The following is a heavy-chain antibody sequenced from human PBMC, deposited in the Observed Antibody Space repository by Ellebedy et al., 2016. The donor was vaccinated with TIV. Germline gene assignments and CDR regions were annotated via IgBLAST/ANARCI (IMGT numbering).Heavy chain of an antibody. Sequence: AASVKVSCKASGYTFTSYGISWVRPAPGQGLEWMGLIDPSGGSTTYAQKFQGRVTMTRDTSTSTVYVDLSSLRSEDTAVYYCAREEGYGSGEYWGQGTLVTVSS. CDR2: IDPSGGST. J-gene: IGHJ4*02. CDR3: AREEGYGSGEY. CDR1: GYTFTSYG. V-gene: IGHV1-46*01. D-gene: IGHD3-10*01.